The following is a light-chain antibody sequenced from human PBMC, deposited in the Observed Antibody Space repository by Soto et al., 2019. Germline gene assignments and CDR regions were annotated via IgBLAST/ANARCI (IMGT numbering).Light chain of an antibody. CDR1: QSVSSN. CDR2: GAS. J-gene: IGKJ1*01. V-gene: IGKV3-15*01. CDR3: QQYNNWPPWT. Sequence: EIVMTQSTATLSVSPGERATLSCRASQSVSSNLAWYQQKPGQAPRLLIYGASTRATGIPARFSGSGSGTELTLTISSLQSEVFAVYYCQQYNNWPPWTFGQGTKVEIK.